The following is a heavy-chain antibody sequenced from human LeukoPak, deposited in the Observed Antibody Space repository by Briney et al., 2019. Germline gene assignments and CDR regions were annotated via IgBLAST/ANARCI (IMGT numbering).Heavy chain of an antibody. CDR3: AKEWYVGSPPDY. Sequence: GGSLRLSCAASGFTFSSYWMSWVRQAPGKGLEWVAIIKQDGSEKYYVDSVKGRFTISRDNAKNSLYLQMNSLRAEDTALYYCAKEWYVGSPPDYWGQGTQVTVSS. J-gene: IGHJ4*02. CDR1: GFTFSSYW. V-gene: IGHV3-7*01. D-gene: IGHD3-10*01. CDR2: IKQDGSEK.